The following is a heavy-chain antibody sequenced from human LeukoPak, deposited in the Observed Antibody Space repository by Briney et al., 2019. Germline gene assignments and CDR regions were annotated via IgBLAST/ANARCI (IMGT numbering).Heavy chain of an antibody. V-gene: IGHV3-48*04. CDR2: ISSSSSTI. J-gene: IGHJ1*01. CDR3: ARDYCSSTSCYPSEYFQH. CDR1: GFTFSSYN. D-gene: IGHD2-2*01. Sequence: PGRSLRLSCAASGFTFSSYNMNWVRQAPGKGLEWVSYISSSSSTIYYADSVKGRFTISRDDAKNSLYLQMNSLRVEDTAVYYCARDYCSSTSCYPSEYFQHWGQGTLVTVSS.